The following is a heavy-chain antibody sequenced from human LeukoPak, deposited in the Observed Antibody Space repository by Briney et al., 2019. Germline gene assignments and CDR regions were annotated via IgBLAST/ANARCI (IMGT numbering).Heavy chain of an antibody. CDR2: IKSKSGGGTT. CDR1: GFTFSNAW. CDR3: TTVVIVAFDI. Sequence: AGGSLRLSCAASGFTFSNAWMSWVRQAPGKGLEWVGRIKSKSGGGTTDYAAHVKGRFTISRDDSKNTLYLQMKSLKTEDTAVYYCTTVVIVAFDIWGQGTMVTVSS. J-gene: IGHJ3*02. D-gene: IGHD3-22*01. V-gene: IGHV3-15*01.